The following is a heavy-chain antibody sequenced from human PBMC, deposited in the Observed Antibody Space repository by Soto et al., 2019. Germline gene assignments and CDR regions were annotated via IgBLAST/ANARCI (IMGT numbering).Heavy chain of an antibody. CDR3: ANAVSYSPEKYSSGSPTDSGLTL. CDR1: GFTFSSYG. CDR2: ISYDGSNK. D-gene: IGHD6-19*01. Sequence: QVQLVESGGGVVQPGRSLRLSCAASGFTFSSYGMHWVRQAPGKGLEWVAVISYDGSNKYYADSVKGRFTISRDNSKNTLYLQMNSLRAEDTAVYYCANAVSYSPEKYSSGSPTDSGLTLWGQGTLVTVSS. J-gene: IGHJ4*02. V-gene: IGHV3-30*18.